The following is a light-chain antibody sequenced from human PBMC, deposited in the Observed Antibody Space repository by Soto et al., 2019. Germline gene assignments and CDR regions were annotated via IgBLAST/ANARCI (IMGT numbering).Light chain of an antibody. J-gene: IGKJ1*01. CDR3: QHYGSSLGRWT. CDR1: QSVSSNY. Sequence: EIVLTQSPGTLSLSPGERATLSCRASQSVSSNYLGWYQQKPGQAPRLLIYGASSRATGIPDRFSGSGSGTDFTLTISRLEPEDFAVYYCQHYGSSLGRWTFGQGTKVEIK. V-gene: IGKV3-20*01. CDR2: GAS.